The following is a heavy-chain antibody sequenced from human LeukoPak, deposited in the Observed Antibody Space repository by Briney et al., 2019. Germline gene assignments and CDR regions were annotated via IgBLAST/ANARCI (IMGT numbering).Heavy chain of an antibody. CDR3: ASWEVPALMPQDY. CDR1: GFSFSR. D-gene: IGHD2-2*01. V-gene: IGHV3-74*01. Sequence: GGSLRLSCAASGFSFSRMHWVRQGPGKGLVWVARINSDATIINYADSVSGRFTISRDNAKKTVYLQMNSLRVEDTAVYYCASWEVPALMPQDYWGQGTLATVSS. CDR2: INSDATII. J-gene: IGHJ4*02.